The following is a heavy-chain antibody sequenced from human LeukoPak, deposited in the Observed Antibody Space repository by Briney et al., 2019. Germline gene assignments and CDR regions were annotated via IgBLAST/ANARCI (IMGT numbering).Heavy chain of an antibody. CDR3: ARLYCRGGSCYGAFDI. CDR2: IHYSGST. Sequence: SETLSLTCSVSGGSISSRSYYWGWIRQPPGKGLEWIGSIHYSGSTYYNPSLKSRVTISVDTSKNQFSLKLNSVTAADTAVYYCARLYCRGGSCYGAFDIWGQGTMVTVSS. CDR1: GGSISSRSYY. J-gene: IGHJ3*02. D-gene: IGHD2-15*01. V-gene: IGHV4-39*01.